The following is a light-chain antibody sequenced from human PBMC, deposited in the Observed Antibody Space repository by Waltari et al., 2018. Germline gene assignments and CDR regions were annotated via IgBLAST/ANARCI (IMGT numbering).Light chain of an antibody. Sequence: EIVLTQSPGSLSSSPGERVTLSCRASQSFSRALAWYQQKPGQAPRLLIFGASNRATGIPDRCSGSGSETDFSLTISRLEPEDFAVYYCQHYVRLPATFGRGTKVEIK. J-gene: IGKJ1*01. CDR3: QHYVRLPAT. CDR2: GAS. V-gene: IGKV3-20*01. CDR1: QSFSRA.